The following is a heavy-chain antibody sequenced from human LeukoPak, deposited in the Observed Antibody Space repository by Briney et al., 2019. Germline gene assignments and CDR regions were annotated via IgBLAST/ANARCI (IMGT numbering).Heavy chain of an antibody. V-gene: IGHV3-48*03. CDR3: AREEAVAGTDY. CDR1: GFTFSGYE. Sequence: GGSLRLSCAASGFTFSGYEMNWGRQAPGKGLEWVSYISSSGSTIYYADSVKGRFTISRDNAKNSLYLQMNSLRAEDTAVYYCAREEAVAGTDYWGQGTLVTVSS. CDR2: ISSSGSTI. D-gene: IGHD6-19*01. J-gene: IGHJ4*02.